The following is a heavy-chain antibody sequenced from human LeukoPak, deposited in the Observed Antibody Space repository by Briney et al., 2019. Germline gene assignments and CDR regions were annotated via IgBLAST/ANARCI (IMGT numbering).Heavy chain of an antibody. Sequence: ASVXXSCKVSGHTFTDYYMHWVQQAPGKGLEWMGLVDPEDGETIYAEKFQGRVTITADTSTDTAYMELSSLRSEDTAVYYCATVDYYDSSGLDYWGQGTLVTVSS. D-gene: IGHD3-22*01. CDR1: GHTFTDYY. J-gene: IGHJ4*02. CDR2: VDPEDGET. CDR3: ATVDYYDSSGLDY. V-gene: IGHV1-69-2*01.